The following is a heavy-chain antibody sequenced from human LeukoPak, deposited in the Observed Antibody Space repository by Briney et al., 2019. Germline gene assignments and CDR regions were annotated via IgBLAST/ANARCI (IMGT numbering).Heavy chain of an antibody. D-gene: IGHD3-22*01. J-gene: IGHJ4*02. CDR1: GYSFTSYW. CDR2: IYPGDSDT. CDR3: ARQSLDYYDSSGYGY. V-gene: IGHV5-51*01. Sequence: KIGESLKISCKGSGYSFTSYWIGWVRQMPGKGLEWMGIIYPGDSDTRYSPSFQGQVTISADKSISTAYLQWSSLKASDTAMYYCARQSLDYYDSSGYGYWGQGTLVTVSS.